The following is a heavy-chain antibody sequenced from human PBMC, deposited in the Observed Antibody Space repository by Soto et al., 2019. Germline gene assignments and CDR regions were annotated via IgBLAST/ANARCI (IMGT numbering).Heavy chain of an antibody. CDR2: ITSNGDNR. CDR1: GFTFSTYA. J-gene: IGHJ4*02. V-gene: IGHV3-23*01. Sequence: LRLSCAASGFTFSTYAMNWVRQAPGKGLEWVSGITSNGDNRYYVESVKGRFTISRDNSKNTLYLQMNSLRADDTAVYYCAKESSRNSSPHWGQGTLVTVSS. D-gene: IGHD1-1*01. CDR3: AKESSRNSSPH.